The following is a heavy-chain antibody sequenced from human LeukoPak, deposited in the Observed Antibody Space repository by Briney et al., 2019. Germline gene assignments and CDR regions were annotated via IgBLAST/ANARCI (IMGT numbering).Heavy chain of an antibody. D-gene: IGHD3-3*01. V-gene: IGHV4-59*05. J-gene: IGHJ4*02. CDR2: IYYSGST. Sequence: PSETLSLTCTVSGGSISSYYWSWIRQPPGKGLEWIGSIYYSGSTYYNPSLKSRVTISVDTSKNQFSLKLSSVTAADTAVYYCAITYYDFWSGPGAPHYFDYWGQGTLVTVSS. CDR1: GGSISSYY. CDR3: AITYYDFWSGPGAPHYFDY.